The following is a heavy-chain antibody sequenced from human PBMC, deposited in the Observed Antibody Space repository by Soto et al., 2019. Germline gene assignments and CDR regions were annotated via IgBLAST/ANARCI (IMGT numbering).Heavy chain of an antibody. V-gene: IGHV1-69*02. CDR1: GGTFSSYT. Sequence: HVQLVQSGAEVKKPGSSVKVSCKASGGTFSSYTISWVRQAPGQGLEWMGRIIPILGIANYAQKFQGRVTITADKSTSTAYMELSSLRSEDTAVYYCARVGQLLVHGDSIFDYWGQGTLVTVSS. CDR3: ARVGQLLVHGDSIFDY. J-gene: IGHJ4*02. CDR2: IIPILGIA. D-gene: IGHD6-19*01.